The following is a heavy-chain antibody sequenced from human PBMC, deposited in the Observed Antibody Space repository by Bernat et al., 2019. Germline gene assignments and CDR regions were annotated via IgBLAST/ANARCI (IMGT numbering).Heavy chain of an antibody. V-gene: IGHV3-30*18. Sequence: VQLVESGGGLIQPGGSLRLSCAASGFTFSSYGMHWVRQAPGKGLEWVAVISYDGSNKYYADAVKGRFTISRDNSKNTLYLKMNRLRGEDTAVYYCAKEDSYYYESSGYYFDYWGQGSLVTVSS. CDR2: ISYDGSNK. CDR1: GFTFSSYG. D-gene: IGHD3-22*01. CDR3: AKEDSYYYESSGYYFDY. J-gene: IGHJ4*02.